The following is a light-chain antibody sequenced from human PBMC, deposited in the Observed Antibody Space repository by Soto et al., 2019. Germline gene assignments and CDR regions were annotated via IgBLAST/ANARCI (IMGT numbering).Light chain of an antibody. V-gene: IGKV1-6*01. CDR3: LQDNMYPLT. CDR1: QDIRND. J-gene: IGKJ4*01. Sequence: AIQMTQSPSSLSASVGDRVTNTCRASQDIRNDLGWYQQKPGKAPKVLIYDTYTLQSGVPSRFSGSGSGTDFTLTISSLQPEDIATYYCLQDNMYPLTFGGGTKVDIK. CDR2: DTY.